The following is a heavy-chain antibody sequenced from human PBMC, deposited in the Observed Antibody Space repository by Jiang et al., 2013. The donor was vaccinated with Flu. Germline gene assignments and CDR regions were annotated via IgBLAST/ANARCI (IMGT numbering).Heavy chain of an antibody. CDR2: IYYSGTT. Sequence: SGPGLVKPSETLSLTCTVSGGSITSYYWSWIRQSPGKGLEWIGYIYYSGTTNYNPSLRSRVTISVDTSKNQFSLNLGSVTAADTAVYYCARDASGGYNWFDPWGQGTLVTVSS. J-gene: IGHJ5*02. CDR3: ARDASGGYNWFDP. CDR1: GGSITSYY. V-gene: IGHV4-59*01. D-gene: IGHD2-15*01.